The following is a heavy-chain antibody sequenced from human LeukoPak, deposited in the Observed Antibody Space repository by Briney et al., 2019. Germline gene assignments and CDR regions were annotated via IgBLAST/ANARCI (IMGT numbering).Heavy chain of an antibody. V-gene: IGHV3-30*02. D-gene: IGHD3-10*01. Sequence: PGGSLRLSCAASGFTFDDYAMHWVRQAPGKGLEWVAFILYDGSNKYYPDSVTGRFTISRDNSKNTLHLQMNSLRPEDTAVYYCAKESVWFGESNPFDYWGQGTLVTVS. J-gene: IGHJ4*02. CDR2: ILYDGSNK. CDR1: GFTFDDYA. CDR3: AKESVWFGESNPFDY.